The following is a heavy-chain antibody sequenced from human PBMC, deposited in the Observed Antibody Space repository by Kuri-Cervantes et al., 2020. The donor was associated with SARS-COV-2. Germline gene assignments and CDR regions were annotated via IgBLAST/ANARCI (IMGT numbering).Heavy chain of an antibody. D-gene: IGHD2-15*01. CDR2: ISGSGGSTI. Sequence: GGSLRLSCAASGFTFSSYAMSWVRQAPGKGLEWVSAISGSGGSTIYYADSVKGRFTISRDNAKNSLYLQMNSLRAEDTAVYYCARDRGYCSGGSCYQHDAFDIWGQGTMVTVSS. CDR3: ARDRGYCSGGSCYQHDAFDI. J-gene: IGHJ3*02. V-gene: IGHV3-23*01. CDR1: GFTFSSYA.